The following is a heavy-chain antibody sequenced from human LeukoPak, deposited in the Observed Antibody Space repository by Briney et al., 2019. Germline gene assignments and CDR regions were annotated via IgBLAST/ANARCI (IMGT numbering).Heavy chain of an antibody. Sequence: GGSLRLSCAASGFTFSSYSMNWVRQAPGKGLEWVSYISSSSSSTIYYADSVKGRFTISRDNAKNSLYLQMNSLRAEDTAVYYCARGEGGKWGYYYYYMDVWGKGTTVTVSS. V-gene: IGHV3-48*01. J-gene: IGHJ6*03. CDR2: ISSSSSSTI. CDR1: GFTFSSYS. D-gene: IGHD4-23*01. CDR3: ARGEGGKWGYYYYYMDV.